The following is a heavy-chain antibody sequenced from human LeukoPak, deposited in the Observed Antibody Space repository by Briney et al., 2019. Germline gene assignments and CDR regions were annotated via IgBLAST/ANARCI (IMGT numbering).Heavy chain of an antibody. V-gene: IGHV1-18*01. D-gene: IGHD3-9*01. Sequence: SVKVSCKASGYTFNNYGISWVRQAPGQGLEWMGWVTSYNGDTNYAQKFQGRVTMSTDTSTSTAYMELRSLRFDDTAIYYCAKDWHILTGRNCFDPWGQGTLVTVSS. CDR1: GYTFNNYG. J-gene: IGHJ5*02. CDR3: AKDWHILTGRNCFDP. CDR2: VTSYNGDT.